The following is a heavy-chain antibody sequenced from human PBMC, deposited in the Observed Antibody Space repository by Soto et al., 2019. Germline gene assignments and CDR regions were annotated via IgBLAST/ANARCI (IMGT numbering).Heavy chain of an antibody. D-gene: IGHD4-17*01. CDR1: GFTFNTYS. Sequence: QVQLEESGGGVVQPGRSLRLSCEASGFTFNTYSMHGVRQPPGKGLEWLAAIWYDGTQKYYADSVKGRFIISRDNSKKTLYLEMNRLRAEATAVYYCARAGGTTVTGLWHFDSGGQGTVVTVSS. CDR3: ARAGGTTVTGLWHFDS. J-gene: IGHJ4*02. V-gene: IGHV3-33*01. CDR2: IWYDGTQK.